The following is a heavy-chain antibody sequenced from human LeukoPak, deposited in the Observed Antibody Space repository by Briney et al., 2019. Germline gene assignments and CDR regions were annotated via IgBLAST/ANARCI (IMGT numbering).Heavy chain of an antibody. J-gene: IGHJ6*02. CDR1: GFTFSSYA. D-gene: IGHD6-19*01. CDR2: ISGSGGST. Sequence: PGGSLRLSCAASGFTFSSYAMSWVRQAPGKGLEWVSAISGSGGSTYYADSVKGRFTISRDNSKNTLYLQMNSLRAEDTAVYYCATAVAGTSIYYGMDVWGQGTTVTVSS. V-gene: IGHV3-23*01. CDR3: ATAVAGTSIYYGMDV.